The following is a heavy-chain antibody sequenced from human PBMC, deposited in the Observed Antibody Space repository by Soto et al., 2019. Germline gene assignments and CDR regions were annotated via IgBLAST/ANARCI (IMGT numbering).Heavy chain of an antibody. V-gene: IGHV3-9*01. J-gene: IGHJ5*02. CDR2: ISWISGSI. CDR1: GFTFDDYA. Sequence: EVQLVESGGGLVQPGRSLRLSCAASGFTFDDYAMHWVRQAPGKGLGWVSGISWISGSIGYADSVKGRFTISRDNAKNSLYLQMNSLRAEDTALYYCAKGGYSSSWQHNWFDPWGQGTLVTVSS. CDR3: AKGGYSSSWQHNWFDP. D-gene: IGHD6-13*01.